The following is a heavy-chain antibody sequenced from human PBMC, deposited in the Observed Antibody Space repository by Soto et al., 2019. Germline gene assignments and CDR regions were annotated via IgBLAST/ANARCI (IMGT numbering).Heavy chain of an antibody. CDR2: IYYTGRT. Sequence: LSLTCIVSGGSISSDDYYWSWIRQPPGKGLEWVGHIYYTGRTSYNPSLKSRLTISVDTSKNQFSLKLSSVNAADTAVYFCAGDRSNSPDYFDYWGQGTLVTVSS. J-gene: IGHJ4*02. CDR1: GGSISSDDYY. V-gene: IGHV4-30-4*01. D-gene: IGHD6-6*01. CDR3: AGDRSNSPDYFDY.